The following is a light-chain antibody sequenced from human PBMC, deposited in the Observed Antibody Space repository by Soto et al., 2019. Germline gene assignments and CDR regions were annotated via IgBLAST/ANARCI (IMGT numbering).Light chain of an antibody. CDR1: QSVRSD. Sequence: EIVLTQSPGTLSVSPGERATLSCRASQSVRSDYLAWYQQKPGPVPRLLIYDASTRATGIPARFSGSGSGTEFNLTISSLQSEDVAFYYCQQFHYWWTFGQGTKVDIK. V-gene: IGKV3D-15*01. CDR2: DAS. CDR3: QQFHYWWT. J-gene: IGKJ1*01.